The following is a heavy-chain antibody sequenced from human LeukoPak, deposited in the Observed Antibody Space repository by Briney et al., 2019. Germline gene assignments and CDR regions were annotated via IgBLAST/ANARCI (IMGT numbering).Heavy chain of an antibody. Sequence: GGSLRLSCAASGFIFRNYAMTWVRQAPGKGLEWVSAISGSGGSTYYADSVKGRFTISRDNSKNTLYLQMNSLRAEDTAVYYCAKSQINIVVVVAATGDWFDPWGQGTLVTVSS. CDR2: ISGSGGST. CDR1: GFIFRNYA. CDR3: AKSQINIVVVVAATGDWFDP. J-gene: IGHJ5*02. V-gene: IGHV3-23*01. D-gene: IGHD2-15*01.